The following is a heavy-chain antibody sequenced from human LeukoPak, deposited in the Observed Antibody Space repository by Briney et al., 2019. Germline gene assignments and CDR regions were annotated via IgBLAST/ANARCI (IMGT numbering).Heavy chain of an antibody. CDR1: GGSFSGYY. V-gene: IGHV4-34*01. Sequence: SETLSLTCAVYGGSFSGYYWSWIRQPPGKGLEWIGEINHSGSTNYNPSLKSRVTISVDTSKNQFSLKLSSVTAADTAVYYCAREVRQQLVFDYWGQGTLVTVSS. CDR2: INHSGST. CDR3: AREVRQQLVFDY. J-gene: IGHJ4*02. D-gene: IGHD6-13*01.